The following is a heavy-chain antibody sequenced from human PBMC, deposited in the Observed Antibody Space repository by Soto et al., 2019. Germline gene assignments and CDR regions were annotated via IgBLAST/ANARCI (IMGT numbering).Heavy chain of an antibody. V-gene: IGHV4-34*01. J-gene: IGHJ4*02. CDR3: ARAGDWNYVQDF. D-gene: IGHD1-1*01. CDR2: INHSGST. CDR1: GGSFSGYY. Sequence: SETLSLTCAVYGGSFSGYYWSWIRQPPGKGLEWIGEINHSGSTNYNPSLKSRVTISVDTSKNQFSLKLSSVTAADTAVYYCARAGDWNYVQDFWGQGTLVTVSS.